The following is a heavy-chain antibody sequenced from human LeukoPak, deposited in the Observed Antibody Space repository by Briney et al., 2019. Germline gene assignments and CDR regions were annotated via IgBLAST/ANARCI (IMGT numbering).Heavy chain of an antibody. V-gene: IGHV1-2*02. J-gene: IGHJ4*02. CDR3: AREYYYDSSGYYYVFGY. D-gene: IGHD3-22*01. Sequence: VASVKVSCKTSGYTFTGYYMHWVRQAPGQGLEWMGWINPNSGVTNYEQKFQGRVTMTRNTSTSTVYMELSSLRSEDTAVYYCAREYYYDSSGYYYVFGYWGQGTLVTVSS. CDR1: GYTFTGYY. CDR2: INPNSGVT.